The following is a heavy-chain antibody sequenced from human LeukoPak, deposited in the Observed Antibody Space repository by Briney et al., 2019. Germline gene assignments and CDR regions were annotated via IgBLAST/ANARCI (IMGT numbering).Heavy chain of an antibody. V-gene: IGHV3-23*01. CDR2: ISGSGGST. CDR1: GFTFSSYG. D-gene: IGHD3-3*01. CDR3: AKLGDSSLRFIDY. Sequence: GGSLRLSCAASGFTFSSYGMNWVRQAPGKGLDWVSRISGSGGSTFYADSVKGRFTISRDNSKNTLYLQMNSLRAEDTAIYYCAKLGDSSLRFIDYWGQGALVTVSS. J-gene: IGHJ4*02.